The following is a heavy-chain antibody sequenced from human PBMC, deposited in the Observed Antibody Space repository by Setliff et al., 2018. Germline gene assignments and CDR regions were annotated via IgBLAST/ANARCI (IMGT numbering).Heavy chain of an antibody. CDR2: IYTSGST. J-gene: IGHJ6*03. CDR3: AKVPITKVYFYMDV. CDR1: GDSIFDNY. Sequence: SETLSLTCSVSGDSIFDNYWGFIRQSPGRGLEWITYIYTSGSTNYNPSLKSRVTISVDTSKNQFSLKMTSVTAADTAVYYCAKVPITKVYFYMDVWGKGTTVTVSS. V-gene: IGHV4-4*08. D-gene: IGHD3-10*01.